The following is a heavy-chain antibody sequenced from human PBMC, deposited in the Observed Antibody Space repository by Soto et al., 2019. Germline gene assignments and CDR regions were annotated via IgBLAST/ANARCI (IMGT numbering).Heavy chain of an antibody. Sequence: QVQLVQSGGGVVQPGRSLRLSCVASGLTFGTQGMHWVRQAPGKGLEWVGVIYNDGSTTYYADSVKGRFTISRDNSKNTLYLQMNSLRAEDTAVYYCARNPSGVDIASTKDWGQGTLVTVSS. V-gene: IGHV3-33*01. CDR1: GLTFGTQG. CDR2: IYNDGSTT. D-gene: IGHD5-12*01. CDR3: ARNPSGVDIASTKD. J-gene: IGHJ4*02.